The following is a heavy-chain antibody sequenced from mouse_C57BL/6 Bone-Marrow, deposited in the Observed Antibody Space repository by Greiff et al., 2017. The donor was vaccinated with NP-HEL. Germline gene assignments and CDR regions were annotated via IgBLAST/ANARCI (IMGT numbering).Heavy chain of an antibody. V-gene: IGHV6-6*01. CDR3: TRGSRTVVDAMDY. CDR2: IRNKANNHAT. CDR1: GFTFSDAW. D-gene: IGHD1-1*01. Sequence: EVQGVESGGGLVQPGGSMKLSCAASGFTFSDAWMDWVRQSPEKGLEWVDEIRNKANNHATYYAESVKGRFTISRDDSKSSVYLQMNSLRAEDTGIYYCTRGSRTVVDAMDYWGQGTSVTVSS. J-gene: IGHJ4*01.